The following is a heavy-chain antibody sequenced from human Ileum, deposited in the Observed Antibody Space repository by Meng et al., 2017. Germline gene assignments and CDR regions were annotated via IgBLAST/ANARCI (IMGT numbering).Heavy chain of an antibody. CDR3: ARDGIYYDSSGYSDDYDY. J-gene: IGHJ4*02. D-gene: IGHD3-22*01. V-gene: IGHV1-2*02. Sequence: ASVKVSCKASGYTFTGYYMHWVRQAPGQGLEWMGWINPNSGGTNYAQKFQGRVTMTRDTSISTAYMELSRLRSDDTAVYYCARDGIYYDSSGYSDDYDYWGQGT. CDR1: GYTFTGYY. CDR2: INPNSGGT.